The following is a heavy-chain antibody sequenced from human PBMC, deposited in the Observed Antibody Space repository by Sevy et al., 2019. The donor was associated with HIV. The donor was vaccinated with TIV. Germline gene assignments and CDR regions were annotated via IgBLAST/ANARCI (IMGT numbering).Heavy chain of an antibody. CDR2: IVGSGGGT. CDR1: GFTFSSYA. J-gene: IGHJ3*02. CDR3: AGGRYDSSGSFDAFDI. D-gene: IGHD3-22*01. V-gene: IGHV3-23*01. Sequence: GGSLRLSCAASGFTFSSYAMNWVRQAPGKGLEWVSTIVGSGGGTYYADSVKGRFTISRDNSKNTLYLQMNSLRAEDTAVYYCAGGRYDSSGSFDAFDIWGQGTMVTVSS.